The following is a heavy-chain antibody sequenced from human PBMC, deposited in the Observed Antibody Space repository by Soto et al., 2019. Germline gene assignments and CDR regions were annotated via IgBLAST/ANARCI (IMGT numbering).Heavy chain of an antibody. CDR2: ISAYNGNT. CDR3: AREEQDYGSGTNNYYYGMDV. V-gene: IGHV1-18*01. D-gene: IGHD3-10*01. J-gene: IGHJ6*02. CDR1: GYTFTSYG. Sequence: QVQLVQSGAEVKKPGASVKVSCKASGYTFTSYGISWVRQAPGQGLEWMGWISAYNGNTNYAQKLQGRVTMTTDTSTSTAYRELRSLRSEDTAVYYCAREEQDYGSGTNNYYYGMDVWGQGTTVTVSS.